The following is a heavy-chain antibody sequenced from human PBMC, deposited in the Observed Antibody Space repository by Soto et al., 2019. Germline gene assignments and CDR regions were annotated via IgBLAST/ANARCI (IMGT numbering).Heavy chain of an antibody. V-gene: IGHV4-31*03. CDR2: IYYSGST. CDR3: ARESDCTTGVCYHYYYYGMDV. Sequence: ASETLSLTCTVSGGSISSGGYYWSWIRQHPGKGLEWIGYIYYSGSTYYNPSLKSRVTISVDTSKNQFSLKLSSVTAADTAVYYCARESDCTTGVCYHYYYYGMDVWGQGTTVTVSS. D-gene: IGHD2-8*01. J-gene: IGHJ6*02. CDR1: GGSISSGGYY.